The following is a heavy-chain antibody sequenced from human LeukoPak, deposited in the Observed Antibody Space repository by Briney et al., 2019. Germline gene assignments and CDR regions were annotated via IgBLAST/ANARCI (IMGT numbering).Heavy chain of an antibody. CDR3: ARVGEVAVAGTTAEYFQH. D-gene: IGHD6-19*01. CDR2: MNPNSGNT. CDR1: GYTFTSYD. Sequence: GASVKVSCKASGYTFTSYDINWVRQAPGQGLEWMGWMNPNSGNTGYAQKFQGRVTMTRNTSISTAYMELSSLRSEDTAVYYCARVGEVAVAGTTAEYFQHWGQGTLVTVSS. V-gene: IGHV1-8*01. J-gene: IGHJ1*01.